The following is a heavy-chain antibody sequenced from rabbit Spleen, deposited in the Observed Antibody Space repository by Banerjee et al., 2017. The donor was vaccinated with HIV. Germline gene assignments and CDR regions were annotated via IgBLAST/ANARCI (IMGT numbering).Heavy chain of an antibody. CDR3: TRDDGSGHYIDGYFNL. D-gene: IGHD1-1*01. Sequence: QSLEESGGDLVKPGASLTLTCTASGVSFTSSYYMCWVRQAPGKGLECIACIYGGSGGSTWYASWAKGRFIMSRTSSTTVTLQMTSLTAADTATYFCTRDDGSGHYIDGYFNLWGQGTLVTV. CDR1: GVSFTSSYY. J-gene: IGHJ4*01. V-gene: IGHV1S40*01. CDR2: IYGGSGGST.